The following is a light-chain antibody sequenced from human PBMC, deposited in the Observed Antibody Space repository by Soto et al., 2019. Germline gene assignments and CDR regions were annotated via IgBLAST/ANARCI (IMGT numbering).Light chain of an antibody. Sequence: DTVMTQSPATLSVSPGERATLTCRASQSVSSSFAWYQQKPGQAPRLLLYGATTRTTGIPSRFSGSGSEKEFPLTINSLQSEEFVIYFCPPYNRCSIAFRQGTKVEIK. V-gene: IGKV3-15*01. CDR1: QSVSSS. CDR3: PPYNRCSIA. CDR2: GAT. J-gene: IGKJ2*01.